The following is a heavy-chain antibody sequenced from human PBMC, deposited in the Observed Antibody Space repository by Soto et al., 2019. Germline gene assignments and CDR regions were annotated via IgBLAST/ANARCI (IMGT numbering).Heavy chain of an antibody. CDR3: ARGSSYALDY. Sequence: PGGSLRLSCAASGFTFSRYPMHWVRQAPGKGLVWVSRINSDGSSTRYADSVKGRFTVSRDNAKNTLYLEMNSLRAEDTAVYYCARGSSYALDYWGQGTLVTVSS. CDR1: GFTFSRYP. J-gene: IGHJ4*02. D-gene: IGHD3-16*01. CDR2: INSDGSST. V-gene: IGHV3-74*01.